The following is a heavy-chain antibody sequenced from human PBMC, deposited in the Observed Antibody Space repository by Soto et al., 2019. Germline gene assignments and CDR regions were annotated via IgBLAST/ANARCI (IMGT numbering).Heavy chain of an antibody. V-gene: IGHV3-33*01. Sequence: QVQLVESGGGVVQPGTSLRLSCAVAGFTFGRYGMHWVRQAPGKGLEWVAVIWHDGSKKYYVDSVKGRFTISRDSSKNTLHLQMNSLRVEDTAVYYCAREADGHDGLGGGMDVWGQGTTVTASS. CDR1: GFTFGRYG. J-gene: IGHJ6*02. CDR2: IWHDGSKK. D-gene: IGHD3-16*01. CDR3: AREADGHDGLGGGMDV.